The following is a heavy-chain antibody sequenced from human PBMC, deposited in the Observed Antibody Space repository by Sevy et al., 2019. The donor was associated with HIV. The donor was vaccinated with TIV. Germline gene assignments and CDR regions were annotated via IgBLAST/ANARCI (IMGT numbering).Heavy chain of an antibody. CDR1: GFTFSSYN. CDR2: ISGLSNYI. J-gene: IGHJ4*02. V-gene: IGHV3-21*06. CDR3: ARGRHDGSYDYFDS. Sequence: GGSLRLSCAASGFTFSSYNMNWVRQAPGKGLEWVSSISGLSNYIYYADSMKGRFTISRDNAKNTLNLQMNSLRGDDTAVYFCARGRHDGSYDYFDSWGQGILVTVSS. D-gene: IGHD3-10*01.